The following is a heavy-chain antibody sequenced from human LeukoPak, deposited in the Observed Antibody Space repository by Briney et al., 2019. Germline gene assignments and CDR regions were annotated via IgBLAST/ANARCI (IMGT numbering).Heavy chain of an antibody. V-gene: IGHV3-21*01. CDR3: ARDHRSGIAVSGL. CDR1: GFTFSSYS. D-gene: IGHD6-19*01. Sequence: GGSLRLSCAASGFTFSSYSMNWVRQAPGKGLEWVSSISSSSSYIYYADSVKGRFTISRDNAKNSLYLQMNSLRAEDTAVYYCARDHRSGIAVSGLWGQGTLVTVSS. J-gene: IGHJ4*02. CDR2: ISSSSSYI.